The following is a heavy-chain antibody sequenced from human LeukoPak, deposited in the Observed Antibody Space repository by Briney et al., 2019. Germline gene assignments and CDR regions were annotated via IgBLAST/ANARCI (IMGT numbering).Heavy chain of an antibody. CDR1: GGSFSGYY. CDR2: INHSGST. V-gene: IGHV4-34*01. CDR3: TSRGYYYGSGSYYNKAGRFDP. J-gene: IGHJ5*02. D-gene: IGHD3-10*01. Sequence: PSETLSLTCAVYGGSFSGYYWSWIRQPPGKGLEWIGEINHSGSTNYNPSLKSRVTISVDTSKNQVSLKLSSVTAADTAVYYCTSRGYYYGSGSYYNKAGRFDPWGQGTLVTVSS.